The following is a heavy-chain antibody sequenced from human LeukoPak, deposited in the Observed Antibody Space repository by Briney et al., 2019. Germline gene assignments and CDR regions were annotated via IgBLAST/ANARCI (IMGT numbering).Heavy chain of an antibody. D-gene: IGHD3-22*01. CDR1: GYTFTSYG. Sequence: ASVKVSCKTSGYTFTSYGISWVRQAPGQGLEWMGWISAYNGNTNYAQKLQGRVTMTTDTSTSTAYMELRSLRSDDTAVYYCARDLGWRDSSGSSDYWGQGTLVTVSS. J-gene: IGHJ4*02. V-gene: IGHV1-18*01. CDR2: ISAYNGNT. CDR3: ARDLGWRDSSGSSDY.